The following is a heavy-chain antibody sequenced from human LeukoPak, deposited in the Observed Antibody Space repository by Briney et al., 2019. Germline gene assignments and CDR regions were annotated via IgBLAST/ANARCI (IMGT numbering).Heavy chain of an antibody. J-gene: IGHJ4*02. V-gene: IGHV4-34*01. CDR1: GGSFSGYY. CDR3: ARGPDYGDYVFH. CDR2: INHSGST. D-gene: IGHD4-17*01. Sequence: SETLSLTCAVYGGSFSGYYWSWIRQPPGKGLEWIGEINHSGSTNYNPSLKSRVTISVDTSKNQFSLKLSSVTAADTAVYYCARGPDYGDYVFHWGQGTLVTVSS.